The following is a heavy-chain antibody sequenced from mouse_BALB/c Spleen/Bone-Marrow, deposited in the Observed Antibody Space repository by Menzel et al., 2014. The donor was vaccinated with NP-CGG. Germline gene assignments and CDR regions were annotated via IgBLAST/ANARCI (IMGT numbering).Heavy chain of an antibody. CDR3: ARGNYYSMDY. V-gene: IGHV3-6*02. D-gene: IGHD2-1*01. CDR2: ISFDGRN. J-gene: IGHJ4*01. CDR1: GYSITSGYY. Sequence: EVQLVESGPGLVKPSQSLSLTYSVAGYSITSGYYWNWIRQFPGNKLEWMGYISFDGRNDYSPSLKNRISITRDTSKNQSSLKLNSVTSEDTTRYYCARGNYYSMDYWGQGISVTVSS.